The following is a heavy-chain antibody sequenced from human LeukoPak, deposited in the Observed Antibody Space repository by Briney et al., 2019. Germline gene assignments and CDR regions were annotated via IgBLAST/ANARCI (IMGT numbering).Heavy chain of an antibody. CDR2: IYYSGST. V-gene: IGHV4-61*01. CDR1: GYSISSGYY. CDR3: ARCGAVSYYYYYMDV. D-gene: IGHD3-16*01. J-gene: IGHJ6*03. Sequence: SETLSLTCTVSGYSISSGYYWGWIRQPPGKGLEWIGYIYYSGSTNYNPSLKSRVTISVDTSKNQFSLKLSSVTAADTAVYYCARCGAVSYYYYYMDVWGKGTTVTVSS.